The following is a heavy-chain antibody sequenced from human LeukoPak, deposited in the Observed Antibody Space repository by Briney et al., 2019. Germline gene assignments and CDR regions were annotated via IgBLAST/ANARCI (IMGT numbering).Heavy chain of an antibody. CDR3: AIRGYSGYDDGGY. V-gene: IGHV3-23*01. CDR2: ISSSGGST. Sequence: GGSLRLSCAASGFTFDDYAMNWVRQAPGKGLEWVSAISSSGGSTYYADSVKGRFTISRDNSKNTLFLQMNSLRAEDTAVYYCAIRGYSGYDDGGYWGQGTLVTVSS. J-gene: IGHJ4*02. CDR1: GFTFDDYA. D-gene: IGHD5-12*01.